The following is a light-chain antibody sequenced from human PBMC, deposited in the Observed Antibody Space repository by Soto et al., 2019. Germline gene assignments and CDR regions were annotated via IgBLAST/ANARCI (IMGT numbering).Light chain of an antibody. Sequence: DIQMTQSASTLSASVGGRVTITCRASQSISSWLAWYRQKPGKAPKLLIYDASSLESGVSSRFSGSGSGTEFTHTLSTLQPDDFATDYCQHDNSYRTCGQGT. J-gene: IGKJ1*01. CDR1: QSISSW. V-gene: IGKV1-5*01. CDR2: DAS. CDR3: QHDNSYRT.